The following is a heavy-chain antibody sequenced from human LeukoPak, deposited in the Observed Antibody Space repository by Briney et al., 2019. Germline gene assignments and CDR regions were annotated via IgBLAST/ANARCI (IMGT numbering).Heavy chain of an antibody. V-gene: IGHV3-33*06. CDR1: GFTSSSYG. D-gene: IGHD3-3*01. CDR3: AKAGRDFWSGYPYYFDY. Sequence: PGGSLRLSCAASGFTSSSYGMHWVRQAPGKGLEWVAVIWYDGSNKYYADSVKGRFTISRDDSKNTLYLQMNSLRAEDTAVYYCAKAGRDFWSGYPYYFDYWGQGTLVTVSS. J-gene: IGHJ4*02. CDR2: IWYDGSNK.